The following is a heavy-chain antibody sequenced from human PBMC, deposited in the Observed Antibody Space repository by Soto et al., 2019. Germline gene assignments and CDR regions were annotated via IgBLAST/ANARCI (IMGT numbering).Heavy chain of an antibody. CDR2: VYYSGST. Sequence: QLQLQESGPGLVKPSETLSLTCTVSGGSISSSSYYWGWIRQPPGKGLEWIGSVYYSGSTYDIPSLKSRITLSVDRSQSQFSLKLISVTAADTAVYYCARLLYDSRGYYYFDYWGQGTLVTVSS. J-gene: IGHJ4*02. CDR3: ARLLYDSRGYYYFDY. V-gene: IGHV4-39*01. CDR1: GGSISSSSYY. D-gene: IGHD3-22*01.